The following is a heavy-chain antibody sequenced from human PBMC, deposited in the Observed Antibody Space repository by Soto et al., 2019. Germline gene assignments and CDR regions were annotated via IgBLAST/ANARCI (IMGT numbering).Heavy chain of an antibody. V-gene: IGHV3-30-3*01. CDR1: GITLSAYA. CDR3: VRDYNDGSGRFDY. Sequence: QVQLVESGGGVVQPGTSLRLSCAASGITLSAYAMHWVRQAPGKGLEWVARISYDASASSNADSVKGRFTISRDNSRSTLYLQMNSLRTEDTAIYYCVRDYNDGSGRFDYWGQGALVTVSS. CDR2: ISYDASAS. D-gene: IGHD3-22*01. J-gene: IGHJ4*02.